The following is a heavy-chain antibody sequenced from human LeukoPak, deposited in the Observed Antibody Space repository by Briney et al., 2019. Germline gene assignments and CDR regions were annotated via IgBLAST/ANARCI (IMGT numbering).Heavy chain of an antibody. Sequence: ASVKVSCKASGYTFTGYYMHWVRQAPGQGLEWMGWINPNSGGTNYAQKFQGRVTMTRDTSISTAYMELSRLRSDDTAVYYCARGITMIVAAHAFDIWGQGTMVTVSS. V-gene: IGHV1-2*02. CDR1: GYTFTGYY. CDR3: ARGITMIVAAHAFDI. D-gene: IGHD3-22*01. CDR2: INPNSGGT. J-gene: IGHJ3*02.